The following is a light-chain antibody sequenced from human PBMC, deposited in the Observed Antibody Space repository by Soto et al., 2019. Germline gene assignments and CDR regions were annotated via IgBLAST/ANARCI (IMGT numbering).Light chain of an antibody. V-gene: IGKV3-11*01. CDR3: QQRSDFFT. J-gene: IGKJ4*01. CDR2: DAS. CDR1: QSVSSN. Sequence: EIVLTQSPATLSLSPGERATLSCRASQSVSSNLAWYQQKPGQAPRFLIYDASNRATGIRARFSGSGSGTDFTLTISSLEPEDFAVYYCQQRSDFFTFGGGNKVEIK.